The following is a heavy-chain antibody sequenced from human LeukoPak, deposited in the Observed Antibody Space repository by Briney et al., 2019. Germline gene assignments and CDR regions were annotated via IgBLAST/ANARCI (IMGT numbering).Heavy chain of an antibody. J-gene: IGHJ4*02. CDR1: GGSFSGYY. V-gene: IGHV4-59*01. CDR2: IYYSGST. CDR3: AVAVAGNLDY. Sequence: SETLSLTCAVYGGSFSGYYWSWIRQPPGKGLEWIGYIYYSGSTNYNPSLKSRVTISVDTSKNQFSLKLSSVTAADTAVYYCAVAVAGNLDYWGQGTLVTVSS. D-gene: IGHD6-19*01.